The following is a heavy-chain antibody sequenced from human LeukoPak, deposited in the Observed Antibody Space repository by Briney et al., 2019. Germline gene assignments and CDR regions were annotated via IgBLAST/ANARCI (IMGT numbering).Heavy chain of an antibody. Sequence: SQTLSLTCTVSGGSISSGGYYWSWIRQHPGTGLEWIGYIYYSGSTYYNPSLKSRVTISVDTSKNQFSLKLSSVTAADTAVYYCARDYYDSSGYYHVLDYWGQGTLVTVSS. J-gene: IGHJ4*02. CDR3: ARDYYDSSGYYHVLDY. D-gene: IGHD3-22*01. V-gene: IGHV4-31*03. CDR1: GGSISSGGYY. CDR2: IYYSGST.